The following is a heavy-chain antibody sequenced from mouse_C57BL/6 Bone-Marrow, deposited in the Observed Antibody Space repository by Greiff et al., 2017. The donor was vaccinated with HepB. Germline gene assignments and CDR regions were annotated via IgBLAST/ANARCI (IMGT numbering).Heavy chain of an antibody. V-gene: IGHV5-9*01. D-gene: IGHD1-1*01. Sequence: EVKVVESGGGLVKPGGSLKLSCAASGFTFSSYTMSWVRQTPEKRLEWVATISGGGGNTYYPDSVKGRFTISRDNAKNTLYLQMSSLRSEDTALYYCARHGSSFYWYFDGWGTGTTATVSS. CDR3: ARHGSSFYWYFDG. CDR2: ISGGGGNT. J-gene: IGHJ1*02. CDR1: GFTFSSYT.